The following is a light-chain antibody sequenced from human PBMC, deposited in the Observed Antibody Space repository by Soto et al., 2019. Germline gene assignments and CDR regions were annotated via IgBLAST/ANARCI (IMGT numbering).Light chain of an antibody. CDR1: QSVNSN. J-gene: IGKJ5*01. CDR2: GIS. V-gene: IGKV3-15*01. CDR3: QQYSKWPIT. Sequence: DIVLSLSPAILSVQTGESATLSCRASQSVNSNYLAWYQQHPGQPPRLLIYGISTRATGIPARFSGSGSGTEFSLTICSLQSEDFAVYYCQQYSKWPITFGQGTRLEI.